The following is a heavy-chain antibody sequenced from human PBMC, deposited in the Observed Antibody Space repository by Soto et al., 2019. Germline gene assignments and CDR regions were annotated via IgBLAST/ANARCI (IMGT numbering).Heavy chain of an antibody. CDR3: VRVLYDSGVVDF. J-gene: IGHJ4*02. CDR2: IQTGGAT. Sequence: QLVESGGGLFQAGGSTRLSCLASGFTVSRYDMAWVRQAPGKGLEWASIIQTGGATYYTDSAQGRFTISRDNSRNTVYLQISSRRVENTGVYSCVRVLYDSGVVDFWGQGSPITVS. V-gene: IGHV3-53*01. D-gene: IGHD5-12*01. CDR1: GFTVSRYD.